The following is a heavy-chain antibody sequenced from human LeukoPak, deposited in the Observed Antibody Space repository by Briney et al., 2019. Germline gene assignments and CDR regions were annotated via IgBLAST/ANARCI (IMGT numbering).Heavy chain of an antibody. V-gene: IGHV3-48*02. D-gene: IGHD6-19*01. J-gene: IGHJ4*02. CDR3: ARVGSEWLVNDY. Sequence: GGSLRLSCTASGFIFSSYNMNWVRQAPGKGLEWVSYISYSSSTRYYADSVKGRFAISRDNAKNSLYLQINSPRDEDMAVYYCARVGSEWLVNDYWGQGALVTVSS. CDR2: ISYSSSTR. CDR1: GFIFSSYN.